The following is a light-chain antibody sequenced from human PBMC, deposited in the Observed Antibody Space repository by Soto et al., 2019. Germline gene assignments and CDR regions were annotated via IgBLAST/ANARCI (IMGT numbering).Light chain of an antibody. CDR2: GAS. J-gene: IGKJ1*01. Sequence: EIVLTQSPGTLSVSPGERANLSCRASQSVDRNSLAWYKQKPGQAPRLLIHGASTRATGIPDRFSGGVSGTEFTLSLNRLEPEEWAVYYGQQWGSSPRTFGHGTKVDIK. V-gene: IGKV3-20*01. CDR1: QSVDRNS. CDR3: QQWGSSPRT.